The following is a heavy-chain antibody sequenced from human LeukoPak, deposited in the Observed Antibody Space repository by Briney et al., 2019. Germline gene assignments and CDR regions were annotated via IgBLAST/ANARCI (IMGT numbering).Heavy chain of an antibody. D-gene: IGHD5-24*01. V-gene: IGHV1-2*02. Sequence: ASVKVSCNASGYTFTNYFIHWVRQVPGQGLEWMGWFNPNSGAITYAQTLQGRVTMTRDTSISIAYMELTRLRSDDTAIYYCVREDNNAFDIWGQGTMVTVSS. J-gene: IGHJ3*02. CDR2: FNPNSGAI. CDR3: VREDNNAFDI. CDR1: GYTFTNYF.